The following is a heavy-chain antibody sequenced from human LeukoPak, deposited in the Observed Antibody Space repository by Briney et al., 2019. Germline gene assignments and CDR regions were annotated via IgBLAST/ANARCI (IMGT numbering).Heavy chain of an antibody. CDR2: IYTSGST. V-gene: IGHV4-61*02. CDR3: AREFSHYSNLYFDY. CDR1: GGSISSGSYY. Sequence: SQTLSLTCTVSGGSISSGSYYWSWIRQPAGKGLEWIGRIYTSGSTNYNPSLKSRVTISVDTSKNQFSLKLSSVTAADTAVYYCAREFSHYSNLYFDYWGQGTLVTVSS. J-gene: IGHJ4*02. D-gene: IGHD4-11*01.